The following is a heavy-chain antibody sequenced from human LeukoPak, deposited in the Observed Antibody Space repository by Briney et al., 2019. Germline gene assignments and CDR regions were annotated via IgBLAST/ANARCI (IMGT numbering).Heavy chain of an antibody. CDR1: GFTSSGSA. CDR3: TRLWGDCGGDCYSHDY. J-gene: IGHJ4*02. D-gene: IGHD2-21*02. Sequence: PGGSLRLSCAASGFTSSGSAMHWVRQASGKGLEWVGRIRSKAHSYATAYGASVKGRFTISRDDSKNTAYLQMNSLKTEDTAVYYCTRLWGDCGGDCYSHDYWGQGTLSPSPQ. CDR2: IRSKAHSYAT. V-gene: IGHV3-73*01.